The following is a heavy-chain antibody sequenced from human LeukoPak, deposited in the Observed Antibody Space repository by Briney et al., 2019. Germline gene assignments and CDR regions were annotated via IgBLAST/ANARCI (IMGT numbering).Heavy chain of an antibody. CDR3: ARDSSYYYDSSGQLY. D-gene: IGHD3-22*01. J-gene: IGHJ4*02. CDR2: INPSGGST. CDR1: GYTFTSYY. Sequence: VASVKVSCKASGYTFTSYYMHWVRQAPGQGLEWMGIINPSGGSTSYAQKFQGRVTMTRDTSTSTVYMELSSLRSEDTAVYYCARDSSYYYDSSGQLYWGQGTLVTVSS. V-gene: IGHV1-46*01.